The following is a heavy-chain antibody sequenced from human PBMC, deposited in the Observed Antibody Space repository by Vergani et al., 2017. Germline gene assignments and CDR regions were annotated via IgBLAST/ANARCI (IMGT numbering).Heavy chain of an antibody. D-gene: IGHD6-13*01. CDR3: ARRLSSSWYFDY. Sequence: QLQLQESGPGLVKPSETLSLTCTVSGGSISSSSYYWGWIRQPPGKGLEWSGSIYYSGSTYYNPSLKSRVTISVDTSKNQFSLKLSSVTAADTAVYYCARRLSSSWYFDYWGQGTLVTVSS. CDR1: GGSISSSSYY. CDR2: IYYSGST. V-gene: IGHV4-39*01. J-gene: IGHJ4*02.